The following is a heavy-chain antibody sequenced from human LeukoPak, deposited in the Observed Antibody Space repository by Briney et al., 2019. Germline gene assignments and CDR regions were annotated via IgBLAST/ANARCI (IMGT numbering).Heavy chain of an antibody. CDR2: INAGNGNT. Sequence: ASVKVSCKASGYTFTSYAIHWVRQAPGQRLEWMGWINAGNGNTKYSQKFQGRVTITRDTSASTAYMELSSLRPEDTAVYYCARAATAGIFDYWGQGTLVTVSS. J-gene: IGHJ4*02. D-gene: IGHD6-19*01. V-gene: IGHV1-3*01. CDR1: GYTFTSYA. CDR3: ARAATAGIFDY.